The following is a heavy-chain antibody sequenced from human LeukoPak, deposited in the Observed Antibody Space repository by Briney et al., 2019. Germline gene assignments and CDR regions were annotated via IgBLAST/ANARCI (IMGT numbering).Heavy chain of an antibody. CDR2: IIPIFGTA. CDR3: ATTHYYDSSGYYGPSGFHAFDI. V-gene: IGHV1-69*05. D-gene: IGHD3-22*01. J-gene: IGHJ3*02. Sequence: SVKVSCKASGGTFSSYAISWVRQAPGQGLEWMGRIIPIFGTANYAQKFQGRVTIATDESTSTAYMELSSLRSEDTAVYYCATTHYYDSSGYYGPSGFHAFDIWGQGTMVTVSS. CDR1: GGTFSSYA.